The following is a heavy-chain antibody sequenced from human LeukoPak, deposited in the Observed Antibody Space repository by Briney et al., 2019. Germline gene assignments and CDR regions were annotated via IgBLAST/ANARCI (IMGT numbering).Heavy chain of an antibody. J-gene: IGHJ1*01. Sequence: GGSLRLSCAASGFTFSSYAMTWVRQAPGKGLEWVSAISGSGGSTYYADSVKGRFTISRDNSKNTLYLQMNSLRAEDTAVYYCAKDATYSSGWEYLQHWGQGTLVTVSS. CDR1: GFTFSSYA. V-gene: IGHV3-23*01. CDR2: ISGSGGST. CDR3: AKDATYSSGWEYLQH. D-gene: IGHD6-19*01.